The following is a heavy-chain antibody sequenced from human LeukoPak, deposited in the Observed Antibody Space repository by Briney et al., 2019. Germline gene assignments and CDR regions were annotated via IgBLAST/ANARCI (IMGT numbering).Heavy chain of an antibody. Sequence: SETLSLTCTVSGASISSSSHYWGWIRQPPGKGLEWIGSIDYSGSTNYNPSLKSRVTMSVDTSKNQFSLTLSSVTAADTAVYYCAKHPGRSCSGGSACPNWFDPWGQGTLVTVSS. CDR3: AKHPGRSCSGGSACPNWFDP. CDR1: GASISSSSHY. J-gene: IGHJ5*02. D-gene: IGHD2-15*01. V-gene: IGHV4-39*01. CDR2: IDYSGST.